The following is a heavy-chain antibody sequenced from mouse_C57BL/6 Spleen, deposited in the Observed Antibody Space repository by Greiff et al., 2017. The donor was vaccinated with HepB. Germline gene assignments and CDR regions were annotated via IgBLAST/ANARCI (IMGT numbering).Heavy chain of an antibody. V-gene: IGHV1-55*01. J-gene: IGHJ2*01. CDR2: IYPGSGST. CDR1: GYTFTSYW. CDR3: ARIYYYGSSYFDY. Sequence: QVHVKQSGAELVKPGASVKMSCKASGYTFTSYWITWVKQRPGQGLEWIGDIYPGSGSTNYNEKFKSKATLTVDTSSSTAYMQLSSLTSADSAVYYCARIYYYGSSYFDYWGQGTTLTVSS. D-gene: IGHD1-1*01.